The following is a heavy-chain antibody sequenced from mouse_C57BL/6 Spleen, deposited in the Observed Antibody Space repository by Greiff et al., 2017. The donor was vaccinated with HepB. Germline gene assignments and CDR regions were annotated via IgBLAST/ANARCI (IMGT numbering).Heavy chain of an antibody. CDR1: GFSFNTYA. CDR3: VRQDGNWPWFAY. D-gene: IGHD2-1*01. V-gene: IGHV10-1*01. CDR2: IRSKSNNYAT. Sequence: EAGGGLVQPKGSLKLSCAASGFSFNTYAMNWVRQAPGKGLEWVARIRSKSNNYATYYADSVKYRFTISRDDSESMLYLQMNNLKTEDTAMYYCVRQDGNWPWFAYWGQGTLVTVSA. J-gene: IGHJ3*01.